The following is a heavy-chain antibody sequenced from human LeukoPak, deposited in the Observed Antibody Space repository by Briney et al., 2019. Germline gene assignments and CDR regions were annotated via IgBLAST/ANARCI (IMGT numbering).Heavy chain of an antibody. D-gene: IGHD3-3*01. CDR3: AKDGGGTIFGMVIILHYMDV. CDR1: GSTFSDYA. CDR2: ISDNGGST. J-gene: IGHJ6*03. V-gene: IGHV3-23*01. Sequence: PGGSLRLSCAASGSTFSDYAMNWVRQAPGKGLEWVSSISDNGGSTYYADSVKGRFTISRDNSKNTLYLQMNSLRAEDTALYYCAKDGGGTIFGMVIILHYMDVWGKGTTV.